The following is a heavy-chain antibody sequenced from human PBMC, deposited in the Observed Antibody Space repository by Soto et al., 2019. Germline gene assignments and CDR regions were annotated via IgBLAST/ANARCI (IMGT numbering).Heavy chain of an antibody. J-gene: IGHJ3*02. Sequence: ASVKVSCKASGYTFTSYAMHWVRQAPGQRLEWMGWINADNGNTNYAQKFQGRVTMTTDTSTSTAYMELRSLRSDDTAVYYCARVGYYYDSSGQIPGAFDIWGQGTMVTVSS. CDR3: ARVGYYYDSSGQIPGAFDI. V-gene: IGHV1-3*01. CDR2: INADNGNT. D-gene: IGHD3-22*01. CDR1: GYTFTSYA.